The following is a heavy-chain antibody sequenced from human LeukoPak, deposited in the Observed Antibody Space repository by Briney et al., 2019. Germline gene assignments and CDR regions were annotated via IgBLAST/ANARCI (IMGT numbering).Heavy chain of an antibody. CDR2: IYASGST. CDR3: ARDRDYFDSSGSFDY. D-gene: IGHD3-22*01. J-gene: IGHJ4*02. Sequence: SETLSLTCTVSGGSISSYYWSWIRQPAGKGLEWIGRIYASGSTDYNPSLKSRVTMSVDTSKNQFSLKLRSVTAADTAVYYCARDRDYFDSSGSFDYWGQGTLVTVSS. CDR1: GGSISSYY. V-gene: IGHV4-4*07.